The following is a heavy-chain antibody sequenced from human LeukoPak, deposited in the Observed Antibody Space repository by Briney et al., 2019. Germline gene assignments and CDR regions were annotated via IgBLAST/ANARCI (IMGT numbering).Heavy chain of an antibody. CDR3: AREQTGRRIDY. Sequence: GGSLRLSCAASGFTFSSYGMHWVRQAPGKGLEWVAVISYDGSNKYYADSVKGRFTISRDNSKNTLYLQMNSLRAEDTAVYYCAREQTGRRIDYWGQGTLVTVSS. CDR1: GFTFSSYG. CDR2: ISYDGSNK. D-gene: IGHD1-14*01. J-gene: IGHJ4*02. V-gene: IGHV3-30*03.